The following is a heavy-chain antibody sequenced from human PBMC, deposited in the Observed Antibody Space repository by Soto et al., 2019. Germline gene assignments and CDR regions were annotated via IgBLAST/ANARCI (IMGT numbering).Heavy chain of an antibody. CDR1: GGTFSSYT. D-gene: IGHD3-9*01. CDR3: ARDDNFKYYYYMDV. CDR2: IIPILGIA. J-gene: IGHJ6*03. Sequence: ASVKVSCKASGGTFSSYTISWVRQAPGQGLEWMGRIIPILGIANYAQKYQGRVTITADKSTSTAYMELSSLRSEDTAVYYCARDDNFKYYYYMDVWGKGTTVTVSS. V-gene: IGHV1-69*04.